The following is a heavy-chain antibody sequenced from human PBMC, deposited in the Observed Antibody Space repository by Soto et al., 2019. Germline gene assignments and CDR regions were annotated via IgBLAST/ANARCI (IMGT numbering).Heavy chain of an antibody. V-gene: IGHV3-23*01. J-gene: IGHJ4*02. CDR3: AKANPRSRGAHDY. Sequence: EVQLLGSGGGLVQSGGSLRLSCAASGFTFNTYAMTWVRQAPGKGLEWVSGISASGDTTSYADSVKGRFTVSRDNSRSVLYLQMHSLRAEDTAIYYCAKANPRSRGAHDYWGQGTLVTVSS. CDR2: ISASGDTT. CDR1: GFTFNTYA. D-gene: IGHD2-8*01.